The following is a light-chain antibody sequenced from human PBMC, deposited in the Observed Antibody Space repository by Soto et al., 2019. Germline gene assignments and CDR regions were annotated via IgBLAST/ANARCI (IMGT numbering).Light chain of an antibody. V-gene: IGKV3-11*01. CDR3: QQRSAWPIT. CDR2: DAS. Sequence: EIVLTQSPATMSLSPGERATLSCRASQSVINQLAWYQQKPGQAPRLLISDASNRATGIPARFSGRGSGTDFTLTINSLEPEDFAVYYCQQRSAWPITFGQGTRLEIK. J-gene: IGKJ5*01. CDR1: QSVINQ.